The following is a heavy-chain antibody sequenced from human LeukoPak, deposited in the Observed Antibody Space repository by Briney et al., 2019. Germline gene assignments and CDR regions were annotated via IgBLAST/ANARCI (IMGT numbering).Heavy chain of an antibody. CDR3: AKDPSSGSYALPYYFDY. CDR1: GFTFSDYY. Sequence: GGSLRLSCAASGFTFSDYYMSWIRQAPGKGLEWVSYISSSGSTIYYADSVKGRFTISRDNAKNSLYLQMNSLRAEDTALYYCAKDPSSGSYALPYYFDYWGQGTLVTVSS. J-gene: IGHJ4*02. D-gene: IGHD1-26*01. V-gene: IGHV3-11*01. CDR2: ISSSGSTI.